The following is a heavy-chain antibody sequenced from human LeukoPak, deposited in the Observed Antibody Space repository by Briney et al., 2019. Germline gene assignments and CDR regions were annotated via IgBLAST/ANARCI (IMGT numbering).Heavy chain of an antibody. Sequence: PGGSLRLSCAASGFTFSSYAMTWVRQAPGKGLEWVSGISGSGGSTYYADSVKGRFTISRDNSKNTLYLQMNSLRAEDTAVYYCAKCEQWLVPGDIDFWGQGTLVTVSS. CDR3: AKCEQWLVPGDIDF. CDR2: ISGSGGST. J-gene: IGHJ4*02. V-gene: IGHV3-23*01. CDR1: GFTFSSYA. D-gene: IGHD6-19*01.